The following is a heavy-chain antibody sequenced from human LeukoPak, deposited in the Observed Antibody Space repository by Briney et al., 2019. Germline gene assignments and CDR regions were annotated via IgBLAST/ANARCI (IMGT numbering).Heavy chain of an antibody. Sequence: GGSLRLSCAASGFTLSSYAMSWVRQAPGKGLEWVSAISGSGGSTYYADSVKGRFTISRDNSKNTLYLQMNSLRAEDTAVYYCAKDLRYDSSGYYVCWGQGTLVTVSS. D-gene: IGHD3-22*01. CDR1: GFTLSSYA. V-gene: IGHV3-23*01. CDR3: AKDLRYDSSGYYVC. J-gene: IGHJ4*02. CDR2: ISGSGGST.